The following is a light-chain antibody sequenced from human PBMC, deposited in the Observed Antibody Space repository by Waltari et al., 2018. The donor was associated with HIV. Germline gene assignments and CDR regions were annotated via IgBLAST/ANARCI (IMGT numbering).Light chain of an antibody. Sequence: EIVLIQSHATLFLSPGERATLSSRASQSVSSYLAWYQQKPGQAPRLLTYGASTRATGIPARFSGSGSGTDFTLTISSLEPGDFGVYYCHQRSSWPLTFGQGTRLEIK. CDR2: GAS. J-gene: IGKJ5*01. V-gene: IGKV3-11*01. CDR1: QSVSSY. CDR3: HQRSSWPLT.